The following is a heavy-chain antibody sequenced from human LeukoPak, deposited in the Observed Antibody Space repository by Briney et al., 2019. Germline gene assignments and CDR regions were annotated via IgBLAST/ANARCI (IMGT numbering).Heavy chain of an antibody. CDR1: GYTFTKYW. J-gene: IGHJ2*01. Sequence: GESLKISCEGSGYTFTKYWIGWVRQMPGKGLEWMGIIHPGDSHTWYSPSFKGQVTISADKSISMAYLQWSSLKASDTAMYFCARQPGMTAKSWYFDLWGRGTLVTVSS. CDR3: ARQPGMTAKSWYFDL. CDR2: IHPGDSHT. D-gene: IGHD2-2*01. V-gene: IGHV5-51*01.